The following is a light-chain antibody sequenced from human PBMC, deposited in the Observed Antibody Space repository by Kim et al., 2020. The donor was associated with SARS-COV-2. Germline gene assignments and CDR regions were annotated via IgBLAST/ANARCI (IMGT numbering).Light chain of an antibody. Sequence: SVSPGERATLSGRASQSVSYILAWYQQKPGQAPRLLIYDASTRATGIPARFSGSGSGTEFTLTISSLQSEDFAVYYCQQYNIWPYTFGQGTKLEI. CDR3: QQYNIWPYT. CDR2: DAS. V-gene: IGKV3-15*01. CDR1: QSVSYI. J-gene: IGKJ2*01.